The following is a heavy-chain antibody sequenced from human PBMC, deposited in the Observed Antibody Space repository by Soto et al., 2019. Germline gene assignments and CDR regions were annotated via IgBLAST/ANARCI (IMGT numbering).Heavy chain of an antibody. D-gene: IGHD4-4*01. J-gene: IGHJ4*02. CDR3: ARELQGLLYFDY. CDR1: EYTFTSYV. CDR2: INAGNGHT. V-gene: IGHV1-3*01. Sequence: ASVKVSCKASEYTFTSYVMHWVRQAPGQSLEWIGWINAGNGHTKCSQKFQDRVTITRDTSANTAYMELSRLRSEDTAVYYCARELQGLLYFDYWGQGGLVTVSS.